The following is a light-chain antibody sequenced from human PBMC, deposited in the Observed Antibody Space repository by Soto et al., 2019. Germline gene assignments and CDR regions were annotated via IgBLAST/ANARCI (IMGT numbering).Light chain of an antibody. V-gene: IGKV3-11*01. J-gene: IGKJ5*01. CDR1: QSVSSH. Sequence: EIVLTQSPVTLSLSPGERATLSCRASQSVSSHLAWYQQKPGQAPRLLIYDASNRATGIPARFSGSGSGTDFTLTISSLEPEDFAVYYCQQRSNWPPEITFGQGTRLEIK. CDR2: DAS. CDR3: QQRSNWPPEIT.